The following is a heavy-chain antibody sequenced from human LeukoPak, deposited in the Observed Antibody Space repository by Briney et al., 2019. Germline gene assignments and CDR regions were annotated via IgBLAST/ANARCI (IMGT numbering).Heavy chain of an antibody. V-gene: IGHV3-74*01. D-gene: IGHD2-15*01. CDR3: ARERPRYCSGGSCYSYYFDC. CDR2: VNTDGSST. CDR1: GFTFSSYW. J-gene: IGHJ4*02. Sequence: GGSLRLSCAASGFTFSSYWMHWVRQAPGKGLVWVSRVNTDGSSTRYADSVKGRFTISRDNAKNTLYLQMNSLRAEDTAVYYCARERPRYCSGGSCYSYYFDCWGQGTLVTVSS.